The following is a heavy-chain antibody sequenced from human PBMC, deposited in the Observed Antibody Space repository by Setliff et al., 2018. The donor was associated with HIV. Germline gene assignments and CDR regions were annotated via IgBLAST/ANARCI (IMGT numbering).Heavy chain of an antibody. Sequence: SVKVSCKASGGTFSSYPISWVRQAPGQGLEWMGGIIPIFGTTHYAQKFQGRVTITTDESTNTAYMELSSLRSEDTAVYYCARIPTGGAFDIWGQGTVVTVSS. V-gene: IGHV1-69*05. CDR2: IIPIFGTT. CDR1: GGTFSSYP. CDR3: ARIPTGGAFDI. D-gene: IGHD7-27*01. J-gene: IGHJ3*02.